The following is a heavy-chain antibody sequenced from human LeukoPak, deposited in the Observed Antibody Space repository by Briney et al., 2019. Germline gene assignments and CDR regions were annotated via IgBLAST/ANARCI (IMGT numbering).Heavy chain of an antibody. Sequence: GGSLRLSCAASGFTFSNAWMSWVRQAPGKGLQWVSYISSSSSTIDYADSVKGRFTISRDNAKNSLYLQMNNLRAEDTAIYYCAKGYTTSWYAFDYWGQGTLVTVSS. CDR2: ISSSSSTI. J-gene: IGHJ4*02. V-gene: IGHV3-48*01. D-gene: IGHD6-13*01. CDR3: AKGYTTSWYAFDY. CDR1: GFTFSNAW.